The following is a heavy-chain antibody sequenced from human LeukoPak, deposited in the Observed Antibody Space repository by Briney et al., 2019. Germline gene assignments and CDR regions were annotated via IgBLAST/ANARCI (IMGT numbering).Heavy chain of an antibody. CDR1: GGSITSYY. D-gene: IGHD3-22*01. V-gene: IGHV4-59*01. Sequence: SETLSLTCTVSGGSITSYYWTWIRQPPGKGLEWIGYIYYSGSSNYNPSLKSRVTISVDTSKNQISLKLSSVTAADTAVYYCARSGSSSYYYWGQGTLVTVSS. CDR3: ARSGSSSYYY. CDR2: IYYSGSS. J-gene: IGHJ4*02.